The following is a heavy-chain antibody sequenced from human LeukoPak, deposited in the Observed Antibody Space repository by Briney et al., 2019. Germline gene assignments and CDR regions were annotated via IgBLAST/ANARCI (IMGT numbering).Heavy chain of an antibody. D-gene: IGHD1-26*01. Sequence: GGSLRLSCAASGFTFSSYSMNWVRQAPGKGLEWVAVISYDGSNKYYADSVKGRFTISRDNSKNTLYLQMNSLRAEDTAVYYCAKDGRAGFDPWGQGTLVTVSS. CDR3: AKDGRAGFDP. CDR2: ISYDGSNK. V-gene: IGHV3-30*18. J-gene: IGHJ5*02. CDR1: GFTFSSYS.